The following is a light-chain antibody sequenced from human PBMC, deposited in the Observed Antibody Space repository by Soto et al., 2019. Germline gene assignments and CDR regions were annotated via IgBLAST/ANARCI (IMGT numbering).Light chain of an antibody. CDR2: EVT. Sequence: QSVLTQPPSVSGSPGQSVTISCTGTSSDVGDYNYVSWYQHQPDKAPKLMIYEVTKRPSGVPDRFSGSKSGNTASLTVSGLQAKDEADYYCSSYAGSNNFGVFGGGTKLTVL. V-gene: IGLV2-8*01. J-gene: IGLJ2*01. CDR1: SSDVGDYNY. CDR3: SSYAGSNNFGV.